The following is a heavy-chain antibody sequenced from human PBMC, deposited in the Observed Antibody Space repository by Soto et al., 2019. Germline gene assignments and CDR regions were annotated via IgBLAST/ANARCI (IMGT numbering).Heavy chain of an antibody. D-gene: IGHD3-10*01. V-gene: IGHV4-34*01. CDR3: ARKGPYTYYYGSGSYIYWFDP. CDR2: INHSGST. J-gene: IGHJ5*02. Sequence: QVQLQQWGAGLLKPSETLSLTCAVYGGSFSGYYWSWIRQPPGKGLEWIGEINHSGSTNYNPSLKSRVTISVDTSKNQFSLKLSSVTAADTAVYYCARKGPYTYYYGSGSYIYWFDPWGQGTLVTVSS. CDR1: GGSFSGYY.